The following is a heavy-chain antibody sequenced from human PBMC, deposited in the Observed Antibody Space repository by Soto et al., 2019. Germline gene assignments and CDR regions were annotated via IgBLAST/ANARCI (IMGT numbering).Heavy chain of an antibody. J-gene: IGHJ4*02. D-gene: IGHD1-20*01. V-gene: IGHV4-31*03. CDR1: SGPISRGGYY. CDR3: ARGNLIAGSTFDY. CDR2: IYYRGSS. Sequence: TLSLTCTFSSGPISRGGYYWSLVRQQPGKSVGWVVDIYYRGSSYHIPPLKSRVTTSVDTSKDQFSLKLSSVTGADRAVYYCARGNLIAGSTFDYWGQGTLVTVPS.